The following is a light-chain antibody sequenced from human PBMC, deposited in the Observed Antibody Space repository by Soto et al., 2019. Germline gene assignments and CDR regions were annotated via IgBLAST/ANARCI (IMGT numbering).Light chain of an antibody. CDR2: GAS. Sequence: EIVLTQSPGTLSLSPGERATLSCRASQSVSSSYLAWYQQKPGQAPMLLIYGASSRATGIPDRFSGSGSGTVFTLTISRLEPEDFAVYYCQQYGSSPPFTFGPGTKVDIK. V-gene: IGKV3-20*01. J-gene: IGKJ3*01. CDR3: QQYGSSPPFT. CDR1: QSVSSSY.